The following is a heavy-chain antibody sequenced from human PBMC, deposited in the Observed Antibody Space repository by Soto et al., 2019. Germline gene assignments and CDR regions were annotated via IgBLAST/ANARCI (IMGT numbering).Heavy chain of an antibody. CDR2: IYTSGST. CDR1: GGSIRSYY. Sequence: SETLSLTCNVSGGSIRSYYWSWVRQPAGKTLEWIGRIYTSGSTNYNPSLKSRVSMSVDTSKNQFSLEVTSVTAADTAVYYCAREGASGFGMDVWGQGTTVTVSS. CDR3: AREGASGFGMDV. D-gene: IGHD1-26*01. J-gene: IGHJ6*02. V-gene: IGHV4-4*07.